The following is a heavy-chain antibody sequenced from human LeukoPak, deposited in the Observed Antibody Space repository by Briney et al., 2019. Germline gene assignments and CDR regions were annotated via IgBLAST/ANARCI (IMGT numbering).Heavy chain of an antibody. Sequence: SETLSLTCALSGGSPSGYYRSSIRQPPPQGLEWIGEINHSGSTNYNPSLKSRVTISVDTSKNQFSLKLSSVTAADTAVYYCARATYSSDDYFDYWGQGTLVTVSS. CDR1: GGSPSGYY. D-gene: IGHD6-19*01. V-gene: IGHV4-34*01. CDR2: INHSGST. J-gene: IGHJ4*02. CDR3: ARATYSSDDYFDY.